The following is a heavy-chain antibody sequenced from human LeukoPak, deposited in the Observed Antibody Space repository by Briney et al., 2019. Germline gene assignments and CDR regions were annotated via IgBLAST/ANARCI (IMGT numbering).Heavy chain of an antibody. D-gene: IGHD2-2*02. CDR2: ISGSGAST. CDR1: GFTFSNHA. V-gene: IGHV3-23*01. J-gene: IGHJ4*02. CDR3: AKNGLNTPLGDLDY. Sequence: GGSLRLSCAASGFTFSNHAMTWVRQAPGKGLEWVSGISGSGASTNYADSVKGRVTISRDNSKNTLYLQMNSLRAEDTAVYYCAKNGLNTPLGDLDYWGQGTLVTVSS.